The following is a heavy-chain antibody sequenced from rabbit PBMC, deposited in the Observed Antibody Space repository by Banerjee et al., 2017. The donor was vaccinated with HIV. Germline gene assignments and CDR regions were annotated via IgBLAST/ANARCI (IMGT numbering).Heavy chain of an antibody. D-gene: IGHD4-2*01. V-gene: IGHV1S45*01. CDR2: INTSSGNT. J-gene: IGHJ3*01. CDR3: ARDGVYSGPDYDL. Sequence: QEQLEESGGGLVKPGGTLTLTCKASGFTLSSYWMWWVRQAPGKGLEWIGCINTSSGNTVYATWAKGRFTISKTSSTTVTLQMTSLTAADTATYFCARDGVYSGPDYDLWGQGTLVTVS. CDR1: GFTLSSYW.